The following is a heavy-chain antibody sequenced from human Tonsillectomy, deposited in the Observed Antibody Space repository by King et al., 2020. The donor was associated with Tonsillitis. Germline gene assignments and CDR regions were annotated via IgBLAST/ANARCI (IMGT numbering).Heavy chain of an antibody. J-gene: IGHJ4*02. CDR1: GFTFSSYG. Sequence: VQLVESGGGVVQPGRSLRLSCAASGFTFSSYGMHWVRQAPGKGLEWVAVIWYDGSNKYYADSVKGRFTISRDNSKNTLYLQMNSLRAEDTAVYYCARPPRAPAVAAHFDYWGQGTLVTVSS. CDR3: ARPPRAPAVAAHFDY. V-gene: IGHV3-33*01. D-gene: IGHD6-19*01. CDR2: IWYDGSNK.